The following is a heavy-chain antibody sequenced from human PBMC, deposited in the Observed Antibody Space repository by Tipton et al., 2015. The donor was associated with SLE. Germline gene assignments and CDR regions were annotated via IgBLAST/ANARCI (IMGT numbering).Heavy chain of an antibody. J-gene: IGHJ4*02. CDR1: GGSISTNNW. D-gene: IGHD3-3*01. CDR3: ARRGRGGITVFGVGLGYFDY. CDR2: ILHSGIT. Sequence: TLSLTCAVSGGSISTNNWWSWVRQPPGKGPEWLGEILHSGITNYNPSLKGCVSILLNKSKDQFSLKLTSVTAADTAVYYCARRGRGGITVFGVGLGYFDYWGQGTLVTVSS. V-gene: IGHV4-4*02.